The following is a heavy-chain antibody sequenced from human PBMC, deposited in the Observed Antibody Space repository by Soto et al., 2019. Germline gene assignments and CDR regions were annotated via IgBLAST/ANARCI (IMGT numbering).Heavy chain of an antibody. CDR1: GGTFSSYG. D-gene: IGHD3-10*01. CDR3: ARGGYYGSGRAFDY. Sequence: ASVKVSCKASGGTFSSYGISWVRQAPGQGLEWMGWISAYNGNTNYAQKHQSRVTMTTDTSTSTAYVELRSLRSDDTAVYYCARGGYYGSGRAFDYWGQGTLVTVSS. CDR2: ISAYNGNT. J-gene: IGHJ4*02. V-gene: IGHV1-18*01.